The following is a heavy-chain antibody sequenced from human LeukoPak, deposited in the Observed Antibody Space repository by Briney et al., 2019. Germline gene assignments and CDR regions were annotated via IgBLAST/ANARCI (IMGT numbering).Heavy chain of an antibody. D-gene: IGHD2-2*01. CDR1: GFTFGEYA. CDR2: VSWNGGTT. Sequence: GGSLRLSCAASGFTFGEYAMSWVRQVPGKGLEWVSGVSWNGGTTAYADSVQGRFTVSRDSANNSLYLQMNSLRAEDTALYYCARSARRGTLVPAALFDTRYYFYYHMDVWGKGTTVTVSS. J-gene: IGHJ6*03. V-gene: IGHV3-20*04. CDR3: ARSARRGTLVPAALFDTRYYFYYHMDV.